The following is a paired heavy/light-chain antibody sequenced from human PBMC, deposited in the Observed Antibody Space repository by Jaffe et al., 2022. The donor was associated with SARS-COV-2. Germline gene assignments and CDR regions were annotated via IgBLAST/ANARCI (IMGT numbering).Heavy chain of an antibody. Sequence: EVQVVESGGGLVQPGGSLRLSCAASGFTFSNYGMNWVRQAPGKGLEWVSYINSGSSTIYYVDSVKGRFTISRDNAKNSLYLQMNSLRAEDTAVYYCARSPRAAAGTSFDYWGQGTLVTVSS. D-gene: IGHD6-13*01. CDR2: INSGSSTI. CDR1: GFTFSNYG. J-gene: IGHJ4*02. CDR3: ARSPRAAAGTSFDY. V-gene: IGHV3-48*01.
Light chain of an antibody. CDR3: GTWDSSLSALG. V-gene: IGLV1-51*01. J-gene: IGLJ3*02. CDR1: SSNIGNNY. Sequence: QSVLTQPPSVSAAPGQKVTISCSGSSSNIGNNYVSWYQQLPGTAPKLLIYDNNKRPSGIPDRFSGSKSGTSATLGITGLQTGDEADYYCGTWDSSLSALGFGGGTKLTVL. CDR2: DNN.